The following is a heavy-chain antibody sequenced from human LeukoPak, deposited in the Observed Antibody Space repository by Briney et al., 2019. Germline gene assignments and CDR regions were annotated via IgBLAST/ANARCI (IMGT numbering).Heavy chain of an antibody. D-gene: IGHD5-12*01. CDR2: ISSSSSYM. V-gene: IGHV3-21*01. J-gene: IGHJ4*02. Sequence: GGSLRLSCAASGFTFSTYTMNWVRQAPGKGLEWVSFISSSSSYMYYADSVKGRFTISRDNTKKSLYLQMNSLRAEDTAVYYCARDFSGYDYNFDYWGQGTLVTVSS. CDR3: ARDFSGYDYNFDY. CDR1: GFTFSTYT.